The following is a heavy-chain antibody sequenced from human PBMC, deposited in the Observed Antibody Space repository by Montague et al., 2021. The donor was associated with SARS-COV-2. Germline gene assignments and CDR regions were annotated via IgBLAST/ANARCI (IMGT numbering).Heavy chain of an antibody. CDR2: IYYSGST. D-gene: IGHD3-22*01. J-gene: IGHJ3*02. CDR1: GGSISSSGYY. Sequence: SETLSLTCTVSGGSISSSGYYWGWIRQPPGKGLEWIGSIYYSGSTYYNPSLKSRVTISVDTSKNQFSLKLSSVTAADTAVYYCARYTTSYYYDIKAAHASPDAIDIWGQGTMVTVSS. V-gene: IGHV4-39*01. CDR3: ARYTTSYYYDIKAAHASPDAIDI.